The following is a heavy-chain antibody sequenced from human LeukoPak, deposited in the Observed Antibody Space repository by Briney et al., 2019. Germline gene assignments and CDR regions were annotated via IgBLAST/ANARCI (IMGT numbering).Heavy chain of an antibody. J-gene: IGHJ4*02. V-gene: IGHV4-59*12. CDR1: GGSISSYY. D-gene: IGHD2-15*01. CDR3: ARGSSFDGYCSAGACDAGYYDS. Sequence: SETLSLTCTVSGGSISSYYWSWIRQPPGKGLEWIGYIYYSGSTNYNPSLKTRVTLSVDTSKNQFSLKLTSVTAADTAVYFCARGSSFDGYCSAGACDAGYYDSWGQGTPVTVSS. CDR2: IYYSGST.